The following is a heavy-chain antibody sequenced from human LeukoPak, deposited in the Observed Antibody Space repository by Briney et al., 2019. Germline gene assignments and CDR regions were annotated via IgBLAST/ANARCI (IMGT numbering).Heavy chain of an antibody. J-gene: IGHJ4*02. Sequence: GGSLRLSCAASGFTFSSYWMGWVRQAPGKGLEWVANIKQDGSEKYYVDSVKGRFTISRDNAKNSLYLQMNSLRAEDTAVYYCARVRERYFDWLPPDYWGQGTLVTVSS. D-gene: IGHD3-9*01. CDR3: ARVRERYFDWLPPDY. CDR2: IKQDGSEK. V-gene: IGHV3-7*03. CDR1: GFTFSSYW.